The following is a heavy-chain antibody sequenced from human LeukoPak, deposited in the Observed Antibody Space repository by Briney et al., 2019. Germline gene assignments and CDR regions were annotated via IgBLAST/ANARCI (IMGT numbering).Heavy chain of an antibody. CDR1: GFTFSNYW. J-gene: IGHJ5*02. D-gene: IGHD3-22*01. V-gene: IGHV3-74*01. CDR3: ARPLYESSGYYYS. CDR2: IQSDGSR. Sequence: GGSLRLSCAASGFTFSNYWMHWVRQAPGKGLEWVSRIQSDGSRTYADSVRGRFTISRDNAKNTLYLQMNSLRVEDTAVYYCARPLYESSGYYYSWGQGTLVTISS.